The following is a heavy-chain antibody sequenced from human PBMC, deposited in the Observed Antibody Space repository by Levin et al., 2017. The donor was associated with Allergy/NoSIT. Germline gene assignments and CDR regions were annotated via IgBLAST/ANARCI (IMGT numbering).Heavy chain of an antibody. D-gene: IGHD3-22*01. V-gene: IGHV3-30*04. CDR2: ISYDGSNK. Sequence: GGSLRLSCAASGFTFSSYAMHWVRQAPGKGLEWVAVISYDGSNKYYADSVKGRFTISRDNSKNTLYLQMNSLRAEDTAVYYCARDPEYYYDSSGYYSTGYFDYWGQGTLVTVSS. J-gene: IGHJ4*02. CDR1: GFTFSSYA. CDR3: ARDPEYYYDSSGYYSTGYFDY.